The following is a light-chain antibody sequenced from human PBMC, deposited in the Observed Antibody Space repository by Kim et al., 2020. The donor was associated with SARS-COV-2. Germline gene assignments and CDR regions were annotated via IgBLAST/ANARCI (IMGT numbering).Light chain of an antibody. CDR3: QQRSNWYT. CDR1: RSISSS. J-gene: IGKJ2*01. CDR2: DAF. Sequence: GKSATLCSSGSRSISSSVVWYQHKPGQAPRLLYYDAFNRTTGIPARFSGCGSGTDFTLTISSLEHEDLAVYYYQQRSNWYTFGQGTKLEIK. V-gene: IGKV3-11*01.